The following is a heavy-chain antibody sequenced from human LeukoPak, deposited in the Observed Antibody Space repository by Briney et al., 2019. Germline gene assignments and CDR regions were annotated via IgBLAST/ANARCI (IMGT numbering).Heavy chain of an antibody. V-gene: IGHV3-33*01. CDR1: GFTFSSFG. Sequence: GGSLRLSCAASGFTFSSFGMHWVRQAPGKGLEWVAVKGRFTISRDNSKNTLYLQMNSLRDDDTAVYYCVRGVGVSRFNYLDSWGQGTLVIVSS. J-gene: IGHJ4*02. D-gene: IGHD6-13*01. CDR3: VRGVGVSRFNYLDS.